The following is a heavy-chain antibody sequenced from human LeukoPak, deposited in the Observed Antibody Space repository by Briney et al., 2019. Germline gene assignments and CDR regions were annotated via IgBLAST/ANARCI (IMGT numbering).Heavy chain of an antibody. CDR3: ATERSDAFDI. Sequence: GASVKVSCKASAYTFTAFYMHWVRQAPGQGLEWMGWISAYNGNTNYAQKLQGRVTMTTDTSTSTAYMELRSLRSDDTAVYYCATERSDAFDIWGQGTMVTVSS. CDR1: AYTFTAFY. V-gene: IGHV1-18*04. CDR2: ISAYNGNT. J-gene: IGHJ3*02. D-gene: IGHD1-1*01.